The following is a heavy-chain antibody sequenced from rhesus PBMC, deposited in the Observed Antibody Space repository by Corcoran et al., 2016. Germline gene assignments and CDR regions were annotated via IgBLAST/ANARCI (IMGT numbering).Heavy chain of an antibody. V-gene: IGHV4-165*01. CDR1: GGSFSGYY. CDR2: ISGSSGST. D-gene: IGHD6-31*01. Sequence: QVQLQESGPGLGKPSATLALTCAVSGGSFSGYYWGWIRPPPGMGLEWIGYISGSSGSTDYNPSLKSRVTISTDTSKNQFSLKLSSVTAADTAVYYCARMSSGWYGYYFDYWGQGVLVTVSS. CDR3: ARMSSGWYGYYFDY. J-gene: IGHJ4*01.